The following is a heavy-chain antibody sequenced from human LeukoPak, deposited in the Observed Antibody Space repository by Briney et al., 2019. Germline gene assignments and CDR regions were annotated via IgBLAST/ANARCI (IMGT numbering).Heavy chain of an antibody. CDR1: GFTFSTYA. CDR2: VSGTGGRT. V-gene: IGHV3-23*01. Sequence: GGSLRLSCAASGFTFSTYAMSWVRQAPGKGLEWVSVVSGTGGRTYYADSVKGRFTISRDNSKNTLYLQMNSLRAEDTALYYCVKASSSSPQYNWFDAWGHGTLVTVSS. J-gene: IGHJ5*01. D-gene: IGHD6-6*01. CDR3: VKASSSSPQYNWFDA.